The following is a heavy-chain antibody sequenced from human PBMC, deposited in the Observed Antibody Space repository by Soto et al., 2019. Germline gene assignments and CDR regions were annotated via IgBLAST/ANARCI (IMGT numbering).Heavy chain of an antibody. J-gene: IGHJ4*02. D-gene: IGHD1-1*01. CDR1: GGTTSSYT. CDR3: ALRTGNWNPLAD. CDR2: IVPMIGKV. Sequence: QVQLVQSEAEVEKPGSSVKVSCKVSGGTTSSYTIGWVRQAPGQGLQWMGNIVPMIGKVDYAQTFQDRVTLTADKSTRTAYMELSRLRSEDTAVYFCALRTGNWNPLADWGQGTLVTVSS. V-gene: IGHV1-69*02.